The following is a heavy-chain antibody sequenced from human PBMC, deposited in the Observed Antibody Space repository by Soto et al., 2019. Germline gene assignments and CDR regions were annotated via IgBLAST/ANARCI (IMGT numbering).Heavy chain of an antibody. Sequence: QEQLAESGGGVVQPGRSLRLSCVASGFILSSYGMHWVRQAPGKGLEWVAVIWDDGSNQYYADSVKGRFTISRDNSKNTLYVQMNSLRAEDTAVYYCARVRSSSWPYYYYGVDVWGQGTTVTVSS. D-gene: IGHD6-13*01. J-gene: IGHJ6*02. CDR2: IWDDGSNQ. V-gene: IGHV3-33*01. CDR1: GFILSSYG. CDR3: ARVRSSSWPYYYYGVDV.